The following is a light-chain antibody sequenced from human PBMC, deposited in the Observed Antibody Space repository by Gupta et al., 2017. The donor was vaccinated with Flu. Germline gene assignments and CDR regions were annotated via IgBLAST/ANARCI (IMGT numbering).Light chain of an antibody. J-gene: IGKJ2*03. CDR2: IAS. CDR1: QSIGNY. Sequence: DIQMTQSPSSLSAYVGDRVTITCRASQSIGNYLNWYQHKPGKAPKLLIYIASSLQSGVPSRFSGSGSGTDFTLTISSLRPEDFATYYCLQTESLPYSFGQGTKLEI. CDR3: LQTESLPYS. V-gene: IGKV1-39*01.